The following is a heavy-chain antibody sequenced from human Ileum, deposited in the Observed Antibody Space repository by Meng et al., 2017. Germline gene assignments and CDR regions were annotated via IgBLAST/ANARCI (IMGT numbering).Heavy chain of an antibody. CDR1: GYTFTNYY. CDR2: INPGDDGI. CDR3: VREGGEVRATRSFDY. Sequence: QVQLVQSGAEVKKPGASVTVSCQASGYTFTNYYLHWVRQAPEKGLEWVGLINPGDDGINYAQGFQGRVTITSDTSTHTVYMDLRSLRSEDTAVYYCVREGGEVRATRSFDYWGQGTLVTVSS. V-gene: IGHV1-46*01. J-gene: IGHJ4*02. D-gene: IGHD1-26*01.